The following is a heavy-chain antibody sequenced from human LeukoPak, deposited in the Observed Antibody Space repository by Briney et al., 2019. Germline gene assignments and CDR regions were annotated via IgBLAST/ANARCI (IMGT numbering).Heavy chain of an antibody. CDR1: GFTFSSYA. Sequence: PGGSLRLSCAASGFTFSSYAMHWVRQAPGKGLEWVAVISYDGSNKYYADSVKGRFTISRDNSKNTLYLQMNSLRAEDTAVYYCAREFVGTRSNYFDYWGQGTLVTVSS. V-gene: IGHV3-30*04. D-gene: IGHD2-2*01. CDR3: AREFVGTRSNYFDY. CDR2: ISYDGSNK. J-gene: IGHJ4*02.